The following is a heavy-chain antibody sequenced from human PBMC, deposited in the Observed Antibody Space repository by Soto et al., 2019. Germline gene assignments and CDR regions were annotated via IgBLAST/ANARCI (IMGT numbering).Heavy chain of an antibody. Sequence: GASVKVSCKTSGGIFNSYGLSWVRQAPGQGPEWMGQIIPIFASPKYAQKFQGRLTITADESTSTAYMELSGLTTEDTAMYYCAREKFSNFFDPWGQGTQVTVSS. CDR1: GGIFNSYG. CDR2: IIPIFASP. CDR3: AREKFSNFFDP. D-gene: IGHD3-3*01. J-gene: IGHJ5*02. V-gene: IGHV1-69*13.